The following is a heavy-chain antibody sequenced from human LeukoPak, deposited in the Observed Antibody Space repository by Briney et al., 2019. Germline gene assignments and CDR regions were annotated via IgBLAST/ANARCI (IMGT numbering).Heavy chain of an antibody. Sequence: GGSLRLSCAASGFTFSSYWMTWVRQSPGKGLERVASINQDGSQKYYVDSVKGRLTISRDNAKNSLFLQMNSLRVEDTAVYYCTRNKNWASDIWGQGTMVTVSS. V-gene: IGHV3-7*01. CDR1: GFTFSSYW. CDR3: TRNKNWASDI. D-gene: IGHD1-1*01. J-gene: IGHJ3*02. CDR2: INQDGSQK.